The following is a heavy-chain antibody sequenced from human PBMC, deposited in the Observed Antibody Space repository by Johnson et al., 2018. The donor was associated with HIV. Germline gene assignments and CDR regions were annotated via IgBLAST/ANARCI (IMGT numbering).Heavy chain of an antibody. CDR2: IWYDGSNK. V-gene: IGHV3-30*04. CDR3: ARDRRYYDSSGYYHDAFDI. CDR1: GFTFSSYA. J-gene: IGHJ3*02. Sequence: QMQLVESGGGVVQPGRSLRLSCAASGFTFSSYAMHWVRQAPGKGLEWVAVIWYDGSNKYYADSVKGRFTISRDNSKNTLYLQMNSLRAEDTAVYFCARDRRYYDSSGYYHDAFDIWGQGTMVTVSS. D-gene: IGHD3-22*01.